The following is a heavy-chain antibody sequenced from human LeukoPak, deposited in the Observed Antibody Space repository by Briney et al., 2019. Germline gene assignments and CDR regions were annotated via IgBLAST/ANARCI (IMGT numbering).Heavy chain of an antibody. Sequence: GGSLRLSCAASGFTFSSYSMNWVRQAPGKGLEWVSYISSSSSTIYYADSVKGRFTISRDNAKNSLYLQMNSLRAEDTAVYYCARDEGAGYSSSWSPLDVWGKGTTVTVSS. J-gene: IGHJ6*04. D-gene: IGHD6-13*01. CDR1: GFTFSSYS. V-gene: IGHV3-48*04. CDR2: ISSSSSTI. CDR3: ARDEGAGYSSSWSPLDV.